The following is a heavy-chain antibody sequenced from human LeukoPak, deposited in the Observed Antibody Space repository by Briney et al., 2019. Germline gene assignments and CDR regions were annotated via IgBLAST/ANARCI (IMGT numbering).Heavy chain of an antibody. J-gene: IGHJ6*02. V-gene: IGHV1-2*02. Sequence: ASVKVSCKASGYTFTGYYMHWVRQAPGQGLEWMGWINPNSGGTNYAQKFQGRVTMTRNTSISTAYMELSSLRSEDTAVYYCAKKRGSTYYYYGMDVWGQGTTVTVSS. D-gene: IGHD2-15*01. CDR1: GYTFTGYY. CDR2: INPNSGGT. CDR3: AKKRGSTYYYYGMDV.